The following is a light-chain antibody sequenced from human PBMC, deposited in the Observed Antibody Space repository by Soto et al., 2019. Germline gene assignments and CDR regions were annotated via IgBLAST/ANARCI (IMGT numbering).Light chain of an antibody. J-gene: IGKJ4*02. CDR3: QQYNTHPLT. V-gene: IGKV1-5*03. CDR2: KAS. CDR1: QSISTW. Sequence: DIQMTQSPSTLSASVGDRVTITCRASQSISTWLAWYQQKPGKAPKLLIYKASSLEGGVPSRFGGSGSGTLFNITISSLHPDDFATYYCQQYNTHPLTFGGGTTVAIK.